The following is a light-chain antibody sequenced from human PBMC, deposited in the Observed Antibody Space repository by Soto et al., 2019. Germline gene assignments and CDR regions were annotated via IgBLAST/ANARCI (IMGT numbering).Light chain of an antibody. CDR2: EVS. CDR3: SSYTSSSTVV. V-gene: IGLV2-14*01. J-gene: IGLJ2*01. Sequence: QSALTQPASVSGSPGQSITISCTGTSSDVGGYNYVSWYQQHPGKAPKLMIYEVSNRPSGVSNRFSGSKSGNTASLTISGLQAEDEGDDYCSSYTSSSTVVFGGGTKLTVL. CDR1: SSDVGGYNY.